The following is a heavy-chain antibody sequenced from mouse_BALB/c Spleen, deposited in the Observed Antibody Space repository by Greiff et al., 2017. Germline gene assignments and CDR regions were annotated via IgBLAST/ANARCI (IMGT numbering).Heavy chain of an antibody. Sequence: QVQLQQSGAELARPGASVKMSCKASGYTFTSYTMHWVKQRSGQGLEWIGWFYPGSGSIKYNEKFKDKATLTADKSSSTVYMELSRLTSEDSAVYFCARHGTGGYAMDYWGQGTSVTVSS. J-gene: IGHJ4*01. V-gene: IGHV1-62-2*01. CDR1: GYTFTSYT. CDR2: FYPGSGSI. CDR3: ARHGTGGYAMDY.